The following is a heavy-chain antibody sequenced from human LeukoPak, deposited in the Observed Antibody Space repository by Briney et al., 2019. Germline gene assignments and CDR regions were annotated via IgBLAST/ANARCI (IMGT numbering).Heavy chain of an antibody. CDR1: GFIFRDYY. J-gene: IGHJ5*02. D-gene: IGHD3-10*01. Sequence: GGSLRLSCTASGFIFRDYYMSWIRQAPGKGLEWVSYISRSDTTIYYADSVKGRFTISRDNAKNSLYLQMNSLRAEDTAMYYCARDGWFGDYNWFDPWGQGTLVTVSS. V-gene: IGHV3-11*04. CDR3: ARDGWFGDYNWFDP. CDR2: ISRSDTTI.